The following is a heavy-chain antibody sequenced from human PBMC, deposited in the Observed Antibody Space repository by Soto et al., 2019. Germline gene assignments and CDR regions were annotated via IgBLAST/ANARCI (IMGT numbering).Heavy chain of an antibody. V-gene: IGHV5-51*01. CDR2: IFSSDSSA. Sequence: GESLKISCKDSGFTFSSYSLGWVRHMPGKGLQWMGNIFSSDSSAKDSPTFVGQVTISVDRSINTAFLQWCSLKASDTAIYYCGTWRGSSEFDYWVSGTLVTVS. CDR3: GTWRGSSEFDY. J-gene: IGHJ4*01. D-gene: IGHD3-22*01. CDR1: GFTFSSYS.